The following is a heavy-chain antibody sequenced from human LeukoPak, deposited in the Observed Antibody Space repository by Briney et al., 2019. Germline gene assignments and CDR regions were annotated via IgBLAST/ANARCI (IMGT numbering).Heavy chain of an antibody. CDR2: ILYDGSNK. Sequence: GSLRLSCAASGIIFSSYGIHWVRQAPGQGLEWVAVILYDGSNKYYADSVKGRFTISRDNSKNTLYLQMNSLRAEDTAVYYCARYGFSSVWQGGWHAFDIWGQGTTVTVSS. CDR1: GIIFSSYG. CDR3: ARYGFSSVWQGGWHAFDI. V-gene: IGHV3-30*01. D-gene: IGHD6-25*01. J-gene: IGHJ3*02.